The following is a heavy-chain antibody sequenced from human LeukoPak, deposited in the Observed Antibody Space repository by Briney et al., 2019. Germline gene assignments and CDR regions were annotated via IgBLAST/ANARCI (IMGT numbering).Heavy chain of an antibody. CDR3: AREIVAGLGVSFDI. V-gene: IGHV4-59*08. J-gene: IGHJ3*02. CDR2: IHYSGST. D-gene: IGHD5-12*01. CDR1: GGSISSYY. Sequence: SETLSLTCTVSGGSISSYYWSWIRQPPGKGLECIGYIHYSGSTTYNPSLKSRVAISVDTSKNQFSLKLSSVTAADTAVYYCAREIVAGLGVSFDIWGQGTMVTVSS.